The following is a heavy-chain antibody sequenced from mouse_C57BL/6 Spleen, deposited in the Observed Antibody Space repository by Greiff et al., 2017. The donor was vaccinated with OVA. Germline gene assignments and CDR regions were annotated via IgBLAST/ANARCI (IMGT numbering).Heavy chain of an antibody. Sequence: VQLQQSGAELARPGASVKLSCKASGYTFTSCGISWVKQRTGQGLEWIGEIYPRSGNTYYTEKFKGKATLTADKSSSTAYMELRSLTSEDSAVYFCARNDYEKNYFDYWGQGTTLTVSS. CDR1: GYTFTSCG. V-gene: IGHV1-81*01. D-gene: IGHD2-4*01. CDR3: ARNDYEKNYFDY. CDR2: IYPRSGNT. J-gene: IGHJ2*01.